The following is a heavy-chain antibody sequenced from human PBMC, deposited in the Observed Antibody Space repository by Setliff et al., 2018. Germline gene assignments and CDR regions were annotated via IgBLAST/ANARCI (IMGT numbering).Heavy chain of an antibody. CDR2: INQDRSGK. J-gene: IGHJ5*02. D-gene: IGHD3-3*01. V-gene: IGHV3-7*01. CDR1: GFTFSSFW. Sequence: GGSLRLSCAASGFTFSSFWMAWGRQSPGRGLEWVANINQDRSGKFYVDSVKXXFXIXXXXXXXXXXXXXXXLRXEDTSVYYCGRYVFDFRTGQGGPWGQGTRVTVS. CDR3: GRYVFDFRTGQGGP.